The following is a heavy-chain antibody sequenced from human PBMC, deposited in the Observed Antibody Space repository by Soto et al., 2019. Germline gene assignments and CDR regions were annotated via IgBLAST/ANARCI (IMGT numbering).Heavy chain of an antibody. V-gene: IGHV4-31*03. Sequence: KASETLSLTCTVSGGSISSGGYYWSWIRQHPGKGLEWIGYIYYSGSTYYNPSLKSRVTISVDTSKNQFSLKLSSVTAADTAVYYCASLTPRVSNWFDPWGQGTLVTVSS. J-gene: IGHJ5*02. CDR3: ASLTPRVSNWFDP. CDR1: GGSISSGGYY. CDR2: IYYSGST.